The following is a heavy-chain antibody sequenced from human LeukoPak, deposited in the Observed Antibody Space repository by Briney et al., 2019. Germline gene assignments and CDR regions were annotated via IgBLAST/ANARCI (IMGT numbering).Heavy chain of an antibody. CDR3: ARHPSVAGTKGGFDH. V-gene: IGHV1-8*03. CDR2: MNPNSGNT. Sequence: GASVKVSCKASGYTFTSYDINWVRQATGQGLEWMGWMNPNSGNTGYAQKFQGRVTITADKSTSTAYMELSSLRSEDTAVYYCARHPSVAGTKGGFDHWGQGTLVTVSS. J-gene: IGHJ4*02. D-gene: IGHD6-19*01. CDR1: GYTFTSYD.